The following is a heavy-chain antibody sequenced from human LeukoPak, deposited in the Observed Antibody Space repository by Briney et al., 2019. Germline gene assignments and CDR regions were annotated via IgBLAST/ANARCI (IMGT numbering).Heavy chain of an antibody. CDR2: INHSGST. CDR3: ARRPPLGPLGY. V-gene: IGHV4-34*01. CDR1: GGSFSGYY. J-gene: IGHJ4*02. Sequence: PSETLSLTCAVYGGSFSGYYWSWIRQPPGKGLEWIGEINHSGSTNYNPSLKSRVTISVDTSKNQFSLKLSSVTAADTAVYYCARRPPLGPLGYWGQGTLVTVSS. D-gene: IGHD3-16*01.